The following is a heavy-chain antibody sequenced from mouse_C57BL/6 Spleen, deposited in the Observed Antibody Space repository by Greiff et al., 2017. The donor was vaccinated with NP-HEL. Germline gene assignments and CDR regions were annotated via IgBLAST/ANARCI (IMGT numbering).Heavy chain of an antibody. D-gene: IGHD1-2*01. CDR2: IYPGDGDT. J-gene: IGHJ2*01. Sequence: VQLQQSGPELVKPGASVKISCKASGYAFSSSWMNWVKQRPGKGLEWIGRIYPGDGDTNYNGKFKGKATLTADKSSSTAYMQLSSLTSEDSAVYFCARYLITTELYYFDYWGQGTTLTVSS. CDR1: GYAFSSSW. CDR3: ARYLITTELYYFDY. V-gene: IGHV1-82*01.